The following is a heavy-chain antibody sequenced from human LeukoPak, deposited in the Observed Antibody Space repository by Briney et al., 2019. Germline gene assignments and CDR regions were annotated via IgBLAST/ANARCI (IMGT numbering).Heavy chain of an antibody. CDR3: ARVGSGWYPSWFDP. CDR2: IYYSGST. J-gene: IGHJ5*02. V-gene: IGHV4-59*01. D-gene: IGHD6-19*01. Sequence: SETLSLTCTVSGGSISGFFWSWIRQPPGKGLEWIGYIYYSGSTNYNPSLKSRVTISVDTSKNQFSLKLSSVTAADTAVYYCARVGSGWYPSWFDPWGQGTLVTVSS. CDR1: GGSISGFF.